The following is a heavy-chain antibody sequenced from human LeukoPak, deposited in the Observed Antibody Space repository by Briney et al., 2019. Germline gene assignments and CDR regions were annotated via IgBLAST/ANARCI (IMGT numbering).Heavy chain of an antibody. CDR3: ARDRNYYDSSGYHRVDY. V-gene: IGHV1-2*02. D-gene: IGHD3-22*01. Sequence: ASVKVSCKASGYTFTGYYMHWVRQAPGQGLEWMGWINPNSGGTNYAQKFQGRVTMTRDTSISTAYMELSRLRSDDTAVYYCARDRNYYDSSGYHRVDYWGQGTLVTVSS. CDR2: INPNSGGT. CDR1: GYTFTGYY. J-gene: IGHJ4*02.